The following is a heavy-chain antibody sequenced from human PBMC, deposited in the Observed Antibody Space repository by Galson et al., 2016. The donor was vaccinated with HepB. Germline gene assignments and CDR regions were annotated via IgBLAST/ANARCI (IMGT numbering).Heavy chain of an antibody. Sequence: SLRLSCAASGFTFSRYGMRWVRQAPGKGLEWVANIKQDGSEKYYVDSVKGRFTISRDNAKNSLYLQMNSLRAEDTAVYYCARGMGVVLRVIADLFDYWGQGTLVTVSS. CDR3: ARGMGVVLRVIADLFDY. CDR2: IKQDGSEK. CDR1: GFTFSRYG. J-gene: IGHJ4*02. V-gene: IGHV3-7*03. D-gene: IGHD3-16*02.